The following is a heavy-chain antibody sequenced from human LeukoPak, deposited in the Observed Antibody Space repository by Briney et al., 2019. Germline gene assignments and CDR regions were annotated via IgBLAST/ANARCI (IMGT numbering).Heavy chain of an antibody. CDR1: GGSFSGYY. Sequence: SETLSLTCAVYGGSFSGYYWSWIRQPPGKGLKWIGEINHSGSTNYNPSLKSRVTISVDTSKNQFSLKLSSVTAADTAVYYCARMDPRDYYYGMDVWGQGTTVTVSS. D-gene: IGHD2-2*03. V-gene: IGHV4-34*01. CDR2: INHSGST. J-gene: IGHJ6*02. CDR3: ARMDPRDYYYGMDV.